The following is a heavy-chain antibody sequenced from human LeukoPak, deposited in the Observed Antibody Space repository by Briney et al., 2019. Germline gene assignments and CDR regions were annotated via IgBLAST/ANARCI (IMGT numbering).Heavy chain of an antibody. Sequence: PSETLSLTCTVSGGSISSSSYYWSWIRQPPGKGLEWIGEINHSGSTNYNPSLKSRVTISVDTSKNQFSLKLSSVTAADTAVYYCARVTAARRGVDYWGQGTLVTVSS. CDR1: GGSISSSSYY. V-gene: IGHV4-39*07. D-gene: IGHD6-6*01. CDR3: ARVTAARRGVDY. CDR2: INHSGST. J-gene: IGHJ4*02.